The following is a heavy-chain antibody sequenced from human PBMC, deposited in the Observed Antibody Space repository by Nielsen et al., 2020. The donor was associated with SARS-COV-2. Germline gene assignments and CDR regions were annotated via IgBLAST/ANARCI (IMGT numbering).Heavy chain of an antibody. CDR3: ARLPAGTVSFDI. CDR2: SDHSLRI. V-gene: IGHV4-59*08. CDR1: GGSIRNTY. J-gene: IGHJ3*02. D-gene: IGHD2-2*01. Sequence: SETLSLTCAVSGGSIRNTYWGWIRQPPGKRLEWIAYSDHSLRINYNPSLKSRATISTDTSKDQISLKLRSVTAADTAVYYWARLPAGTVSFDIWGQGTMVTVS.